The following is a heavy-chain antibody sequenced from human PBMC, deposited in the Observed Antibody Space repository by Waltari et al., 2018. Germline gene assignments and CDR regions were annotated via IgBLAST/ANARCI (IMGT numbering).Heavy chain of an antibody. V-gene: IGHV3-21*03. CDR1: GFTFSSYS. CDR2: ISSSSSYI. J-gene: IGHJ4*02. D-gene: IGHD3-10*01. CDR3: AYGSGSYYKFDY. Sequence: EVQLVESGGGLVKPGGSLRLSCAASGFTFSSYSMNWVRQAPGKGLGWVSSISSSSSYIYYADSVKGRFTVSRDNAKNSLYLQMNSLRAEDTAVYYCAYGSGSYYKFDYWGQGTLVTVSS.